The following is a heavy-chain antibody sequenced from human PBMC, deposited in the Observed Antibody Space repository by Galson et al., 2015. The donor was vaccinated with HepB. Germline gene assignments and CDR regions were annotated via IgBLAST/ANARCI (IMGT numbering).Heavy chain of an antibody. CDR3: AKDTYPWFGELFDY. Sequence: SLRLSCAASGFTFSSYAMSWVRQAPGKGLEWVSVISGSGHSTYYADSVRGRFTISRDSSKNTLYLQMSSLRAEDTAVNYCAKDTYPWFGELFDYWGQGTLVTVSS. CDR2: ISGSGHST. V-gene: IGHV3-23*01. CDR1: GFTFSSYA. J-gene: IGHJ4*02. D-gene: IGHD3-10*01.